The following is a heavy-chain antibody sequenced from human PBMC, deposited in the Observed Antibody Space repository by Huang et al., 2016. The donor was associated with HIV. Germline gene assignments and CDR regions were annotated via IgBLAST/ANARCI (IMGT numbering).Heavy chain of an antibody. CDR2: VFYGGNN. J-gene: IGHJ3*01. V-gene: IGHV4-39*01. CDR3: ARLPLDYVWGTQRQTALDELDV. Sequence: QLQLQESGPGLVRPSETLSLTCSVSGGSVNSGYYYWGWIRQPPGKGLEWIASVFYGGNNLDKPSLKSRVSMSVDTSKKRFSLNLSSVTAADTAVYFCARLPLDYVWGTQRQTALDELDVWGQGTMVTVSS. CDR1: GGSVNSGYYY. D-gene: IGHD3-16*01.